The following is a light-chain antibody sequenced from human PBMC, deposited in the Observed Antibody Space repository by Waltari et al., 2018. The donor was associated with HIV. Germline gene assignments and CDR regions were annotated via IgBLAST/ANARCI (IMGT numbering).Light chain of an antibody. V-gene: IGKV1-39*01. Sequence: DTQITQSPSSLCASVGDGVSITCRASQSISSYLKWYQQKPGKSPNRLIYAASTLQSGVPLVFRSSRSERHCNLIIMQRQPDDFATYSCQQRYSTPYTFGQGTKVEIK. CDR2: AAS. CDR3: QQRYSTPYT. J-gene: IGKJ2*01. CDR1: QSISSY.